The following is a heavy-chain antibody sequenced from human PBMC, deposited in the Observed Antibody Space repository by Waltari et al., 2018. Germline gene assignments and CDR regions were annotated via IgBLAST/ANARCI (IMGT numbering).Heavy chain of an antibody. CDR3: ARTITSAGRIY. D-gene: IGHD6-13*01. Sequence: VPLVETGGGLIQPGGFLRISCAASEFPVSGNYMTWVRQAPGKGLEWVSVIYSAVITYYADSVKGRFTISRDNSKNILYLQMNRLKAEDTAMYYCARTITSAGRIYWGRGTLVTVSS. CDR1: EFPVSGNY. V-gene: IGHV3-53*02. CDR2: IYSAVIT. J-gene: IGHJ1*01.